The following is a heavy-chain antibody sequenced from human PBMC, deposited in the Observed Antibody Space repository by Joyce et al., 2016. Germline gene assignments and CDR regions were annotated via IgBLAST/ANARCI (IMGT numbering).Heavy chain of an antibody. CDR2: IYSGGST. D-gene: IGHD3-10*01. J-gene: IGHJ3*02. CDR1: GLTVNTNY. Sequence: EVQLVESGGGLIQPGGSLRLSCAASGLTVNTNYMSWVRQATGKGLVWVSVIYSGGSTYYAESGKGRFTISRDNSKNTLYLQMNSLRAEDTAVYYCARVMRGGDDDRGDDAFDIWGQGAMVTVSS. V-gene: IGHV3-53*01. CDR3: ARVMRGGDDDRGDDAFDI.